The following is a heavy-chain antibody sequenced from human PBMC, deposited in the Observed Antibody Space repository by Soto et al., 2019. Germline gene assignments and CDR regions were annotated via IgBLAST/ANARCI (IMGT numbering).Heavy chain of an antibody. CDR3: ARVPDV. J-gene: IGHJ6*02. CDR1: GGSISSGGYS. V-gene: IGHV4-30-2*01. Sequence: QQQLQESGSGLVKPSQTLSLTCAVSGGSISSGGYSWSWMRQPPGKGLEWIGYIYHSGSTYYNPSLTSRVTISVVRYKNQFSLKLSSVTAADTAVYYCARVPDVWGQGTTVTVSS. CDR2: IYHSGST.